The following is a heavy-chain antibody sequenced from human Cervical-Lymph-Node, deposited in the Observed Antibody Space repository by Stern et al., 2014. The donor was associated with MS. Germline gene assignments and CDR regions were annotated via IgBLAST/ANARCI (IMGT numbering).Heavy chain of an antibody. D-gene: IGHD2-15*01. CDR1: GYTFTSYG. CDR2: ISANNGTT. V-gene: IGHV1-18*01. Sequence: QVKLVQSGADVKTPGASVKVSCTASGYTFTSYGIRWVRQAPGQGLEWMGWISANNGTTSYAQKLQGRVTMTTDTSTSTAYMELRSLRSDDTAVYYCARGLLGSENALDIWGQGTMFTVSS. J-gene: IGHJ3*02. CDR3: ARGLLGSENALDI.